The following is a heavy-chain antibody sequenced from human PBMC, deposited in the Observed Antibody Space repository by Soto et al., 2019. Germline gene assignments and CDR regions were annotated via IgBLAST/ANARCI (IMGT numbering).Heavy chain of an antibody. Sequence: PSETLSLTCAVSGGSISSGGYSWSWIRQPPGKGLEWIGSIYYSGSTYYNPSLKSRVTVSVDTSKNQFSLKLSSVTAADTAVYYCARRPSDFWFDPWGQGTLVTVSS. J-gene: IGHJ5*02. CDR1: GGSISSGGYS. CDR3: ARRPSDFWFDP. CDR2: IYYSGST. D-gene: IGHD2-21*02. V-gene: IGHV4-39*01.